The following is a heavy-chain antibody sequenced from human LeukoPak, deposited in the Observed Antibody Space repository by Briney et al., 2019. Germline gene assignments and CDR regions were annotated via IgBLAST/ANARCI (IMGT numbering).Heavy chain of an antibody. D-gene: IGHD3-22*01. J-gene: IGHJ4*02. CDR1: GGTFSSYA. V-gene: IGHV1-69*06. CDR3: AREGVDDSSGYSRGFDY. CDR2: IIPIFGTA. Sequence: SVKVSCKASGGTFSSYAISWVRQAPGQGLEWMGGIIPIFGTANYAQKFQGRVTITADKSTSTAYMELSSLRSEDTAVYYCAREGVDDSSGYSRGFDYWGQGTLVTVSS.